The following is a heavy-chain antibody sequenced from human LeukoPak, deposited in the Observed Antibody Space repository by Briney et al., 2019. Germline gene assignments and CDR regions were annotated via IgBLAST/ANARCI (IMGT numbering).Heavy chain of an antibody. D-gene: IGHD2-2*02. Sequence: ASVKVSCKASGYTFTSYGTSWVRQAPGQGLEWMGWISAYNGNTNYAQKLQGRVTMTTDTSTSTAYMELRSLRSDDTAVYYCARRVCSSTSCYTRKTSYYMDVWGKGTTVTVSS. J-gene: IGHJ6*03. CDR3: ARRVCSSTSCYTRKTSYYMDV. V-gene: IGHV1-18*01. CDR2: ISAYNGNT. CDR1: GYTFTSYG.